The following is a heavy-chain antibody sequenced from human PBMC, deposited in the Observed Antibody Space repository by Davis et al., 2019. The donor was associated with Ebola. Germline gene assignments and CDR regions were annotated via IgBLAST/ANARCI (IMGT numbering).Heavy chain of an antibody. V-gene: IGHV3-23*01. CDR3: AKTGTDIVVVPAAINY. Sequence: PGGSLRLSCAAPGFTFSRYAMTWVRQAPGKGLEWVSSISDSDNSTYYADSVKGRFSISRDNSKNTLYLQMNSLRAEDTAVYYCAKTGTDIVVVPAAINYWGQGTLVTVSS. J-gene: IGHJ4*02. CDR1: GFTFSRYA. CDR2: ISDSDNST. D-gene: IGHD2-2*02.